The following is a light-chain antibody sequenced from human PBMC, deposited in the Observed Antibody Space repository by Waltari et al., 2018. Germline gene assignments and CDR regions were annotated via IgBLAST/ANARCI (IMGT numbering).Light chain of an antibody. Sequence: EIVLTQSPGTLSLSPGERVTLSCRASQSVSSSYLAWSQQKPGQAPRLLIYGASSRATGIPDRFSGSGSGTDFTLTISRLEPEDFAVYYCQQYGSSPTFGGGTKVEIK. J-gene: IGKJ4*01. CDR3: QQYGSSPT. V-gene: IGKV3-20*01. CDR1: QSVSSSY. CDR2: GAS.